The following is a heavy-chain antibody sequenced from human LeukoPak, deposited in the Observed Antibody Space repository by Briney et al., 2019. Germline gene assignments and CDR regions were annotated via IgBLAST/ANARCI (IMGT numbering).Heavy chain of an antibody. D-gene: IGHD3-10*01. Sequence: PSETLSLTCTVSGGSISSSSYYWGWIRQPPGKGLEWIGSIYYSGSTYYNPSLKSRVTISVDTSKNQFSLKLSSVTAADTAVYYCARHRARSGSYSYFDYWGQGTLVTVSS. CDR3: ARHRARSGSYSYFDY. V-gene: IGHV4-39*01. J-gene: IGHJ4*02. CDR1: GGSISSSSYY. CDR2: IYYSGST.